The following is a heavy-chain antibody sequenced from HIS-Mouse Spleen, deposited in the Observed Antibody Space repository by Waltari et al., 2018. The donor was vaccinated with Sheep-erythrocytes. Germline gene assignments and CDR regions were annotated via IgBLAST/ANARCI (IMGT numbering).Heavy chain of an antibody. CDR1: GFTFSSYW. D-gene: IGHD3-3*01. V-gene: IGHV3-7*01. CDR3: ASAVGYYDFWSGYSGWRYFDY. Sequence: VESGGGLVQPGGSLRLSCAASGFTFSSYWMSWVRQAPGKGLEWVANIKQDGSEKYYVDSVKGRFTISRDNAKNSLYLQMNSLRAEDTAVYYCASAVGYYDFWSGYSGWRYFDYWGQGTLVTVSS. CDR2: IKQDGSEK. J-gene: IGHJ4*02.